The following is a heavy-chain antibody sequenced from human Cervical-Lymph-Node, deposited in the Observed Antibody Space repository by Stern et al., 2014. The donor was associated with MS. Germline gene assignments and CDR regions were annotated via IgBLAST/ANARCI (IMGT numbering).Heavy chain of an antibody. CDR1: GFTFTNAW. Sequence: EVQLVESGGGLVKPGGSLRLSCAASGFTFTNAWMNWVRQSPGKGLEWVGRIKSKSDGGTTDYAAPVKGRFTISRNDSENTLYLQMNSLKIEDTAVYYCTTAGCSSSSCFHYYYGMDVWGQGTTVIVSS. CDR2: IKSKSDGGTT. D-gene: IGHD2-2*01. V-gene: IGHV3-15*01. CDR3: TTAGCSSSSCFHYYYGMDV. J-gene: IGHJ6*02.